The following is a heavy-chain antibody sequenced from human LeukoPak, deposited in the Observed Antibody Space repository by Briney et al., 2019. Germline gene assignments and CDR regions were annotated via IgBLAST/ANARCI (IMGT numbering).Heavy chain of an antibody. CDR2: INHSGST. J-gene: IGHJ6*02. D-gene: IGHD3-10*01. V-gene: IGHV4-34*01. CDR3: TRFSPLIMIRGDYYYGLDV. Sequence: SETLSLTCAVYGGSFSGYYWSWIRQPPGKGLEWIGEINHSGSTNYNPSPKSRVTISVDASKNLFSLKVKSVTAADTAVYYCTRFSPLIMIRGDYYYGLDVWGQGITATVSS. CDR1: GGSFSGYY.